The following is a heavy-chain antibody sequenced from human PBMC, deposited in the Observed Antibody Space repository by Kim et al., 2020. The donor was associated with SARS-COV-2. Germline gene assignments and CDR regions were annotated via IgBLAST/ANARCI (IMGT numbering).Heavy chain of an antibody. J-gene: IGHJ6*02. CDR2: INPNSGGT. CDR1: GYTFTAYY. D-gene: IGHD6-13*01. CDR3: ARDGQGQQLLHFHYYFYGMDV. Sequence: ASVKVSCKASGYTFTAYYIHWVRQAPGQGLEWMGRINPNSGGTNYAQKFQDRVTMTRDTSISTAYMELSRLRSDDTAVYYCARDGQGQQLLHFHYYFYGMDVWGQGTTVTVSS. V-gene: IGHV1-2*06.